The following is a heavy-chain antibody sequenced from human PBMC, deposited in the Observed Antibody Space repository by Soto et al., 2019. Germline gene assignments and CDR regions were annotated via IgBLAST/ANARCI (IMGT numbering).Heavy chain of an antibody. D-gene: IGHD5-12*01. CDR3: ARHGHSGYEDLDY. V-gene: IGHV4-39*01. CDR1: GGSISSSSYY. J-gene: IGHJ4*02. Sequence: PSETLSLTCTVSGGSISSSSYYWGWIRQPPGKGLEWIGSIYYSGSTYYNPSLKSRVTISVDTSKNQFSLKLSSVTAADTAVYYCARHGHSGYEDLDYWGQGTLVTVSS. CDR2: IYYSGST.